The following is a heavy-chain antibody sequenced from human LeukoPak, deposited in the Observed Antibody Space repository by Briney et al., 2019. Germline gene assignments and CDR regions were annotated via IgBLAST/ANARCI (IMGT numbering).Heavy chain of an antibody. D-gene: IGHD3-10*01. J-gene: IGHJ4*02. CDR3: ASSMVRGVFDY. V-gene: IGHV4-30-4*08. CDR1: GFTFSSYS. Sequence: LRLSCAASGFTFSSYSMNWVRQPPGKGLEWIGYVYYSGNTYYNPSLKSRVTISLDTSKNQFSLKLSSVTAADTAVYYCASSMVRGVFDYWGQGTLVTVSS. CDR2: VYYSGNT.